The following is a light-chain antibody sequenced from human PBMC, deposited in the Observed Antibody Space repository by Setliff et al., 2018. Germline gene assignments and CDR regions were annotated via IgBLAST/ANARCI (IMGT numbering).Light chain of an antibody. J-gene: IGLJ1*01. V-gene: IGLV2-8*01. CDR3: SSYAGSRNFYV. Sequence: QSALTQPPSASGSPGQSVTISCTGTSSDIGGYNYVSWYQQHPGKAPKLMIYEVNKRPSGVPDRFSGSKSGNTASLTVSGLQAEDEADYYCSSYAGSRNFYVFVTGTKSPS. CDR2: EVN. CDR1: SSDIGGYNY.